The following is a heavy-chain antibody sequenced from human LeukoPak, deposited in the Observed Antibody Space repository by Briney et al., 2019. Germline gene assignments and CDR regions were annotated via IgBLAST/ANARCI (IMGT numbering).Heavy chain of an antibody. J-gene: IGHJ4*02. Sequence: GGSLRLSCAASGFTFSSYGMHWVRQAPGKGLEWVAVIWYDGSNKYYADSVKGRFTISRDNSKNTLYLQMNSLRAEDTAVYYCAKDLDSLGPKRGYSGYEFDYWGQGTLVTVSS. V-gene: IGHV3-33*06. D-gene: IGHD5-12*01. CDR1: GFTFSSYG. CDR2: IWYDGSNK. CDR3: AKDLDSLGPKRGYSGYEFDY.